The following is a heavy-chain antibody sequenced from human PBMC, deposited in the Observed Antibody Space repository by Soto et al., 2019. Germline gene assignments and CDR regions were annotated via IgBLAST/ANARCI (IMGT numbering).Heavy chain of an antibody. CDR2: VYSTEII. CDR3: ARGSEAWFDT. J-gene: IGHJ5*02. Sequence: SETLSLTCTVSGDSIRSYFWSWIRQPPGTGLEWIGYVYSTEIINYNPSLKSRVAMSIDTSKNQFSLKVRSVTAAETAVYYCARGSEAWFDTWGQGTLDTVSS. CDR1: GDSIRSYF. V-gene: IGHV4-59*01.